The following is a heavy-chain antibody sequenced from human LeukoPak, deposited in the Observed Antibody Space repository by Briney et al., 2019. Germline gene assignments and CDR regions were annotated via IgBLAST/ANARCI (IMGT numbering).Heavy chain of an antibody. V-gene: IGHV3-23*01. J-gene: IGHJ4*02. CDR2: ISVNGETT. D-gene: IGHD6-19*01. CDR3: AQGYSSGWFPY. Sequence: GGSLRLSCEVSGFSVSSFGMSWVRQAPGKGLEWISAISVNGETTWYADSVKGRFIISRDKSQNTLLLQLSSLRAEYTAIYYCAQGYSSGWFPYWGQGSLVSVSS. CDR1: GFSVSSFG.